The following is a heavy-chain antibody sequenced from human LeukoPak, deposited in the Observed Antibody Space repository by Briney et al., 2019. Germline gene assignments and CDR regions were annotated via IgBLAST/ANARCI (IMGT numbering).Heavy chain of an antibody. CDR2: IFSNDEK. CDR3: ARISRGDYDVDY. CDR1: GFSLSNARMG. Sequence: SGPTLVKXTETLTLTCTVSGFSLSNARMGVSWIRQPPGKALEWLSHIFSNDEKSYSTSLKSRLTISKDTSKSQVVLTMTNMDPVDTATYYCARISRGDYDVDYWGQGTLVTVSS. J-gene: IGHJ4*02. D-gene: IGHD4-17*01. V-gene: IGHV2-26*01.